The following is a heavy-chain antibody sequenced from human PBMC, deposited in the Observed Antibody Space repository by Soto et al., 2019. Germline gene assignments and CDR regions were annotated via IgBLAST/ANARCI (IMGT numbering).Heavy chain of an antibody. D-gene: IGHD2-2*01. J-gene: IGHJ3*02. CDR2: IYYSGST. Sequence: QLQLQESGPGLVKPSETLSLTCTVSGGSISSSSYYWGWIRQPPGKGLEWIGSIYYSGSTYYNPPLKSRVTISVDTSKNQFSLKLSSVTAADTAVYYCARHAPGTQLRWRGGAFDIWGQGTMVTVSS. CDR1: GGSISSSSYY. CDR3: ARHAPGTQLRWRGGAFDI. V-gene: IGHV4-39*01.